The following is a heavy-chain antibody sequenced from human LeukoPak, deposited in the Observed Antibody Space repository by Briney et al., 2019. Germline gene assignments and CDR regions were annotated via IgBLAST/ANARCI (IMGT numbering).Heavy chain of an antibody. CDR2: IYTSGST. Sequence: SETLSLTCTVSGGSISSYYWSWIRQPAVKGLEWIGRIYTSGSTNYNPSLKSRVTMSVDTSKNQFSLKLSSVTAADTAVYYCARGTVHPYYYYYYMDVWGKGTTVTVSS. J-gene: IGHJ6*03. V-gene: IGHV4-4*07. D-gene: IGHD4-11*01. CDR3: ARGTVHPYYYYYYMDV. CDR1: GGSISSYY.